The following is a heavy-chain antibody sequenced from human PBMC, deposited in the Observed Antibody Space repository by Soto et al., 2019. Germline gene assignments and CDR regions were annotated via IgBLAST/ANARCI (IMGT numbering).Heavy chain of an antibody. V-gene: IGHV4-59*01. CDR3: ASWYSSSWYGWFDP. CDR2: IYYSGST. CDR1: GGSISSYY. J-gene: IGHJ5*02. D-gene: IGHD6-13*01. Sequence: SETLSLTCTVSGGSISSYYWSWIRQPPGKGLEWIGYIYYSGSTNYNPSLKSRVTISVDTSKNQFSLKLSSVTAADTAVYYCASWYSSSWYGWFDPWGQGTLVTVSS.